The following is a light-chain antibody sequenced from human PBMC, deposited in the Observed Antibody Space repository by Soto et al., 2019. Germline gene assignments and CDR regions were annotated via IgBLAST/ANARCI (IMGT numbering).Light chain of an antibody. V-gene: IGLV1-40*01. J-gene: IGLJ1*01. CDR2: GNN. CDR1: SSNIGAGYD. Sequence: QSVLTQPPSGSGAPGQRVTISCTGSSSNIGAGYDVHWYQQLPGKAPKLLIYGNNNRPSGVPDRFSGSKSGTSASLAISDPRSEDEADYFCCSHAGDNTYVFGTGTKVTVL. CDR3: CSHAGDNTYV.